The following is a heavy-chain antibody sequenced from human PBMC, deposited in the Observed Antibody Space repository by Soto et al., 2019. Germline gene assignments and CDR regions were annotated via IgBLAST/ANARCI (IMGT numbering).Heavy chain of an antibody. CDR1: GGTVRSYT. J-gene: IGHJ4*02. CDR2: IIPILGIA. CDR3: ASLAQWEQYYFDY. D-gene: IGHD1-26*01. V-gene: IGHV1-69*02. Sequence: ASVKVSCKASGGTVRSYTISWVRQAPGQGLEWMGRIIPILGIANYAQKFQGRVTITADKSTSTAYMELSSLRSEDTAVYYCASLAQWEQYYFDYWGQGTLVTVSS.